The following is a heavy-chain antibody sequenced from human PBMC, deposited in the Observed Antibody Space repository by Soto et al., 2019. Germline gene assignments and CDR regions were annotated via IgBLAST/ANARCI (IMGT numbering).Heavy chain of an antibody. CDR2: IYYSGST. V-gene: IGHV4-30-4*01. D-gene: IGHD6-13*01. J-gene: IGHJ5*02. CDR3: ARGFEQQPQGWFDP. Sequence: KPSETLSLTCTVSGGSISSGDYYWSWIRQPPGKGLEWIGYIYYSGSTYYNPSLKSRVTISVDTSKNQFSLKLSSVTAADTAVYYCARGFEQQPQGWFDPWGQGTLVTVSS. CDR1: GGSISSGDYY.